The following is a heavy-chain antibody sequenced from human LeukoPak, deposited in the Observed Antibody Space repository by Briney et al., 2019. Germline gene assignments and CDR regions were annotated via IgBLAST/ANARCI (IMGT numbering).Heavy chain of an antibody. Sequence: QAGGSLRLSCAASGFTFSTYEMNWFRQAPGKGLEWVAYINSRGSPVYYADAVKGRFTISRDNVKNSLYLQMNGLRAEDTAVYYCARVLLGYYGFWSGYATDYWGQGTLVSVSS. J-gene: IGHJ4*02. V-gene: IGHV3-48*03. CDR3: ARVLLGYYGFWSGYATDY. CDR1: GFTFSTYE. D-gene: IGHD3-3*01. CDR2: INSRGSPV.